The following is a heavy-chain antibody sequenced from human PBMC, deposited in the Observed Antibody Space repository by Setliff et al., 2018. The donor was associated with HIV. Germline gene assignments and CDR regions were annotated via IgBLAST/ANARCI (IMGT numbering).Heavy chain of an antibody. CDR1: GYAFTSYG. D-gene: IGHD6-13*01. Sequence: SVKVSCKASGYAFTSYGISWVRQAPGQGLEWMGMIIPMYNIPAYAQKFQGRVTFTADESTSTAYMELSSLSSEDTAVYYCARDQTGVAAAAFGGGSAWSDEGFDIWGQGTMVTVSS. J-gene: IGHJ3*02. CDR3: ARDQTGVAAAAFGGGSAWSDEGFDI. V-gene: IGHV1-69*13. CDR2: IIPMYNIP.